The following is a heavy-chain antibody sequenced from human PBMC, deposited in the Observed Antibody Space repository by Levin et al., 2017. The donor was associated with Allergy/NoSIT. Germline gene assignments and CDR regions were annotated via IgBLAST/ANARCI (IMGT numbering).Heavy chain of an antibody. D-gene: IGHD2-21*01. CDR3: AREYGGDWYFDL. J-gene: IGHJ2*01. CDR1: GDSISSYY. V-gene: IGHV4-59*01. CDR2: IHYDGKN. Sequence: SETLSLTCTVSGDSISSYYSTWIRQPPGRGLEWIGYIHYDGKNNYNPSLKSRVTISLDTSKNEFSLKLRSVTAADTALYYCAREYGGDWYFDLWGRGTLVTVSS.